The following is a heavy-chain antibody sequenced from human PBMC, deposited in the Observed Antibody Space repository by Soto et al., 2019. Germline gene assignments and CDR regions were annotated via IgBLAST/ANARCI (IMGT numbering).Heavy chain of an antibody. D-gene: IGHD6-19*01. CDR2: MNPNSGNT. CDR3: ARSGPRTSGWYPGHYYYYMDV. Sequence: ASVKVSCKASGYTFTSYDINWVRQATGQGLEWMGWMNPNSGNTGYAQKFQGRVTMTRNTSISTAYMELSSLRSEDTAVYYCARSGPRTSGWYPGHYYYYMDVWGKGTTVTVSS. J-gene: IGHJ6*03. V-gene: IGHV1-8*01. CDR1: GYTFTSYD.